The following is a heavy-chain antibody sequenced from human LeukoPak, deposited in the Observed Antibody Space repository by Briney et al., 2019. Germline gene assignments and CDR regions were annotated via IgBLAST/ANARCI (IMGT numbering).Heavy chain of an antibody. D-gene: IGHD3-22*01. CDR1: DSTFSDYY. CDR3: ARDHDYYDSSGHSPGPYYYGMDV. V-gene: IGHV3-11*05. CDR2: ISSSSSYT. Sequence: GGPLRLSCTASDSTFSDYYMSSIHQAPGKGLEPVSYISSSSSYTNYADSVKGRFTISTDNAKNSLYLQMNSLRAEDTAVYYCARDHDYYDSSGHSPGPYYYGMDVWGQGTTVTVSS. J-gene: IGHJ6*02.